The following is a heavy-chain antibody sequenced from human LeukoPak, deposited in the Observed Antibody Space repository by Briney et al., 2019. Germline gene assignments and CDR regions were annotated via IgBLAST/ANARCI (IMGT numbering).Heavy chain of an antibody. CDR1: GFTFSNYA. V-gene: IGHV3-23*01. D-gene: IGHD1-1*01. Sequence: GGSLRLSCAASGFTFSNYAMRWVRQAPGKGLEWVSGISGSGDSTYYAASVKGRFTISRDNCKNWLYLQMNSLRAEDTAVYYCAREPRRSGTEIGAFDIWGRGTMVTVSS. CDR2: ISGSGDST. J-gene: IGHJ3*02. CDR3: AREPRRSGTEIGAFDI.